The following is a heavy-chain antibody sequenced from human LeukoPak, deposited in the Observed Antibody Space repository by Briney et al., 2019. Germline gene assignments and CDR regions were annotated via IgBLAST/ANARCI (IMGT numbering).Heavy chain of an antibody. CDR1: GYTFTSYG. J-gene: IGHJ5*02. CDR2: ISAYNGNT. D-gene: IGHD2-2*01. CDR3: ARVSGVVPAAIWFDP. V-gene: IGHV1-18*01. Sequence: ASVKVSCKASGYTFTSYGISWVRQAPGQGLEWMGWISAYNGNTNYAQKLQGRVTMTTDTSTSTAYMELRSLRSDDTAVYYCARVSGVVPAAIWFDPWGQGTLVTVSS.